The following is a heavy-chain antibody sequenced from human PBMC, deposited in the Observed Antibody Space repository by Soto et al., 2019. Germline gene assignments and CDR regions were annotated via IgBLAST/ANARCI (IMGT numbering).Heavy chain of an antibody. Sequence: GASVKVSCKASGGTFSSYTISWVRQAPGQGLEWMGRIIPILGIANYAQKFQGRVTITADKSTSTAYMELSSLRSEDTAVYYCARDRPQGGGSYRTPAFDIWGQGTMVTVSS. CDR3: ARDRPQGGGSYRTPAFDI. CDR2: IIPILGIA. CDR1: GGTFSSYT. J-gene: IGHJ3*02. V-gene: IGHV1-69*04. D-gene: IGHD1-26*01.